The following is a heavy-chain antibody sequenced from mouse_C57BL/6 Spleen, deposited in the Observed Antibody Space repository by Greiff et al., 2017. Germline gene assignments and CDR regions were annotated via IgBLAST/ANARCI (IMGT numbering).Heavy chain of an antibody. CDR1: GYTFTSYW. CDR2: IDPSDSYT. V-gene: IGHV1-69*01. J-gene: IGHJ4*01. CDR3: ARSEKDYYAMDY. Sequence: QVQLQQPGAELVMPGASVKLSCKASGYTFTSYWMHWVKQRPGQGLEWIGEIDPSDSYTNYNQKFKGKSTLTVDKSSSTAYMQLSSLTSEDSAVYYCARSEKDYYAMDYWGQGTSVTVSS.